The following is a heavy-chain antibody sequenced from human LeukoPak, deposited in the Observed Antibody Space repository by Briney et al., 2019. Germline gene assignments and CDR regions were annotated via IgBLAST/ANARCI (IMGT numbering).Heavy chain of an antibody. CDR3: ARGRYSYYYDSSGYSYYFDY. CDR1: GGSISSYY. CDR2: IYYSGST. V-gene: IGHV4-59*01. Sequence: PSETLSLTCTVSGGSISSYYWSWIRQPPGKGLEWIGYIYYSGSTNYNPSLKSRVTISVDTSKNQFSLKLSSVTAADTAVYYCARGRYSYYYDSSGYSYYFDYWGQGTLVTVSS. D-gene: IGHD3-22*01. J-gene: IGHJ4*02.